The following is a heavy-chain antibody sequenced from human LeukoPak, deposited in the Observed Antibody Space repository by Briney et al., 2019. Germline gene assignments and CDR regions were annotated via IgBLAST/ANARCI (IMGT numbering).Heavy chain of an antibody. J-gene: IGHJ4*02. Sequence: GGSLRLSCAASGFTFSSYGMHWVRQAPGKGLEWVAFIRYDGSNKYYADSVKGRFTISRDNSKNTLYLQMNSLRAEDTAVYYCASTQDGYNYFDYWGQGTLVTVSS. V-gene: IGHV3-30*02. CDR2: IRYDGSNK. CDR3: ASTQDGYNYFDY. CDR1: GFTFSSYG. D-gene: IGHD5-24*01.